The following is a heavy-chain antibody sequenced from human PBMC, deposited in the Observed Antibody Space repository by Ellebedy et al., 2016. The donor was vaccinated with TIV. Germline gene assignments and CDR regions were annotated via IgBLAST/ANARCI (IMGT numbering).Heavy chain of an antibody. CDR1: AFTFSGSA. J-gene: IGHJ6*02. Sequence: GESLKISCAASAFTFSGSAIHWVRQASGKGLEWVGRIRSKADNYATAYAASVKGRFTISRDDSKNTAYLQMNSLKTEDTVVYYCTRLENGMDVWGQGTTVTVSS. CDR3: TRLENGMDV. V-gene: IGHV3-73*01. CDR2: IRSKADNYAT.